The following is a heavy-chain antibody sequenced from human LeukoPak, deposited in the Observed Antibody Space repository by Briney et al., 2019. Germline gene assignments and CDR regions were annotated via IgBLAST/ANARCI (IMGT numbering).Heavy chain of an antibody. CDR3: AKNIAAADSSGYYYYYMDV. V-gene: IGHV3-30*18. CDR1: GFTFSSYG. J-gene: IGHJ6*03. D-gene: IGHD6-13*01. CDR2: ISYDGSNK. Sequence: GSLRLSCAASGFTFSSYGMHWVRQAPGKGLEWVAVISYDGSNKYYADSVKGRFTISRDNSKNTLYLQMNSLRAEDTAVYYCAKNIAAADSSGYYYYYMDVWGKGTTVTVSS.